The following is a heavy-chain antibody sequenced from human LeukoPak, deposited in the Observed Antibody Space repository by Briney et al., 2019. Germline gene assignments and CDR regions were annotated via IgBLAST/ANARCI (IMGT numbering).Heavy chain of an antibody. Sequence: GGSLRLSCVASGFTFSSHAMSWVRQAPGKGLEWVSTISGSGDSTFYADSVKGRFTISRDNSKNTLSLQMNSLRAEDTAVYYCAKDRRSGSYYSMDYWGQGTLVTVSS. CDR1: GFTFSSHA. D-gene: IGHD1-26*01. J-gene: IGHJ4*02. CDR2: ISGSGDST. V-gene: IGHV3-23*01. CDR3: AKDRRSGSYYSMDY.